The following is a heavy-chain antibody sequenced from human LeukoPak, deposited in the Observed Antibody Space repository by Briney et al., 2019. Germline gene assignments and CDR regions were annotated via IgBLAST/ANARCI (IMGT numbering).Heavy chain of an antibody. D-gene: IGHD4-17*01. CDR2: IYYSGST. J-gene: IGHJ1*01. V-gene: IGHV4-59*12. CDR1: GGSISGYY. CDR3: ARGEDGDYYFQH. Sequence: PSETLSLTCTVSGGSISGYYYNWIRQPPGKGLEWIGYIYYSGSTNYNPSLKSRVTISLDTSKNQFSLKLSSVTAADTAVYYCARGEDGDYYFQHWGQGTLVTVSS.